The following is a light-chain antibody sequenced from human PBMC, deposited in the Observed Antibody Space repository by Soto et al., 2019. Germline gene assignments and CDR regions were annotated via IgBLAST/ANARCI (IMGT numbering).Light chain of an antibody. J-gene: IGKJ5*01. CDR2: GAS. CDR3: QQYGSSPSIT. Sequence: EIVLTQSPGTLSLSLGERATLSCKASQSVSSSYLAWYQQKPVQAPRLLIYGASSRATGIPDRFSGSGSGTDFTLTISRLEPEDFAVYYCQQYGSSPSITFGQGTRLESK. CDR1: QSVSSSY. V-gene: IGKV3-20*01.